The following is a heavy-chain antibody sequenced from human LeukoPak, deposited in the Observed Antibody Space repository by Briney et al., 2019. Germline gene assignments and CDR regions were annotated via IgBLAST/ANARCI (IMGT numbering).Heavy chain of an antibody. J-gene: IGHJ4*02. CDR1: GGSISSGSCY. CDR2: IYTSGST. V-gene: IGHV4-61*02. Sequence: PSETLSLTCTVSGGSISSGSCYWSWIRQPAGKGLEWIGRIYTSGSTNYNPSLKSRVTISVDTSKNQFSLKLSSVTAADTAVYYCATQRPYYYDSSGSFDYWGQGTLVTVSS. D-gene: IGHD3-22*01. CDR3: ATQRPYYYDSSGSFDY.